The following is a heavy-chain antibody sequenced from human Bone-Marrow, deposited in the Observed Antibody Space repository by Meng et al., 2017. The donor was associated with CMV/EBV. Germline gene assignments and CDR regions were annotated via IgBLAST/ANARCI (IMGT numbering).Heavy chain of an antibody. V-gene: IGHV3-30*02. CDR2: IRHDGGNK. D-gene: IGHD6-13*01. CDR1: GFTFSTYG. Sequence: GESLKISCAASGFTFSTYGMHWVGQAPGKGLEWVAFIRHDGGNKYYADSVKGRFTISRDNSKNTVYLQMNSLSAEDTAVYYCAKIPLLIADTGTGVDWGQGTLVTVSS. J-gene: IGHJ4*02. CDR3: AKIPLLIADTGTGVD.